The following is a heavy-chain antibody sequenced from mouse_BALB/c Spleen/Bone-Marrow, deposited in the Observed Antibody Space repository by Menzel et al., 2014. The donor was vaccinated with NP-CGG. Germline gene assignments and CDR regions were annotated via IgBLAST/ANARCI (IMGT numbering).Heavy chain of an antibody. CDR2: INPYNGGT. CDR3: SLLGDY. V-gene: IGHV1-53*01. J-gene: IGHJ2*01. CDR1: GYTFTRYY. D-gene: IGHD1-1*01. Sequence: QVQLKHSGAELVKPGASVKLSCKASGYTFTRYYMYWVKQRPGQGLEWIGGINPYNGGTHFNEKFKSKATLTVDKSSSTAYMQLNSLTSEDSAVYYCSLLGDYWGQGTTLTVSS.